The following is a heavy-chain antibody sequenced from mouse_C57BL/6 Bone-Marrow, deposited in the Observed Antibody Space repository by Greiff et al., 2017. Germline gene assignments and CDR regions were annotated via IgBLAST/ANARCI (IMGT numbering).Heavy chain of an antibody. CDR2: IYPGSGST. V-gene: IGHV1-55*01. D-gene: IGHD1-1*01. CDR3: ARWDTVVAKDYAMDY. CDR1: GYTFTSYW. Sequence: VQLQQSGAELVKPGASVKMSCKASGYTFTSYWITWVKQRPGQGLEWIGDIYPGSGSTNYNEKFKSKATLTVDTSSSTAYMQLSSLTSEDSAVYYCARWDTVVAKDYAMDYWGQGTSVTVSS. J-gene: IGHJ4*01.